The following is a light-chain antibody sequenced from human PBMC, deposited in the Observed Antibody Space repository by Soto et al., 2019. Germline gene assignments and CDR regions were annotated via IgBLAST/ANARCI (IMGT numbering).Light chain of an antibody. J-gene: IGKJ1*01. V-gene: IGKV3-11*01. CDR3: QQRSDWPHS. Sequence: EIVLTQSPVTLSLSPGERATLSCRASQSVSSFLAWYQQTPGQAPRLLIYDASNRATGIPARFSGSGSGTDFTLTIGSLEPEDFGVYYCQQRSDWPHSFGQGTKVESK. CDR1: QSVSSF. CDR2: DAS.